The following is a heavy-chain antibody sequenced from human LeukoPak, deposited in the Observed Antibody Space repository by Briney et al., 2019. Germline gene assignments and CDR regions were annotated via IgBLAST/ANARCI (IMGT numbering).Heavy chain of an antibody. D-gene: IGHD2/OR15-2a*01. J-gene: IGHJ4*01. V-gene: IGHV3-21*01. CDR1: GFTFSTYD. Sequence: GGSLRLSCAASGFTFSTYDMNWVRQAPGKGLEWVSSISSRSSSIYYADSVKGRFTISRDNAKNSLYLQMNSLRAEDTAVYWCATDNIENDPLDYWGQGTLVTVSS. CDR3: ATDNIENDPLDY. CDR2: ISSRSSSI.